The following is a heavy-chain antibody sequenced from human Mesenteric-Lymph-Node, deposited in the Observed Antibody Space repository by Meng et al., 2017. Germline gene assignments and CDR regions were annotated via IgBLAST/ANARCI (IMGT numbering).Heavy chain of an antibody. CDR3: ARRLESPGYYWFDN. V-gene: IGHV2-26*02. Sequence: SGPTLVKPTETLTLTCTVSGFSLNNPTMGVSWIHQPPGKALEWLGYIFSTDARFYNPSLQSRLTISKDTSKSQVVLTMTNMDPVDTATYYCARRLESPGYYWFDNWGQGTLVTVSS. CDR1: GFSLNNPTMG. J-gene: IGHJ4*02. D-gene: IGHD3-22*01. CDR2: IFSTDAR.